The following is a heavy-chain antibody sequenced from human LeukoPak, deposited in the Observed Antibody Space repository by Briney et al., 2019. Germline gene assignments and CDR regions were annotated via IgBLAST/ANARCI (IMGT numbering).Heavy chain of an antibody. J-gene: IGHJ4*02. CDR1: GFTLSSYA. Sequence: PGGSLRLSCAASGFTLSSYAMYWVRQAPGQGLEWVSGIRGSDGSTYYADSVKGRFTISSDISKNTLYLQMNGLRAEDTAVYYCAKPRDVYNILDYWGQGTLVTVSS. V-gene: IGHV3-23*01. CDR3: AKPRDVYNILDY. D-gene: IGHD5-24*01. CDR2: IRGSDGST.